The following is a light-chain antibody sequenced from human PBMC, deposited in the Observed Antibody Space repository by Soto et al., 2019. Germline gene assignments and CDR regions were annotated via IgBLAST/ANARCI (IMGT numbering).Light chain of an antibody. CDR3: QQRSNWPY. CDR2: DAS. CDR1: QSVSSY. J-gene: IGKJ2*01. V-gene: IGKV3-11*01. Sequence: EIVLTQSPATLSFSPGERATLSCRASQSVSSYLAWYQQKPGQAPRLLIYDASNRATGIPARFSGSGSGTDFTLTISSLEPEDFAVYYCQQRSNWPYFGQGTKLEIK.